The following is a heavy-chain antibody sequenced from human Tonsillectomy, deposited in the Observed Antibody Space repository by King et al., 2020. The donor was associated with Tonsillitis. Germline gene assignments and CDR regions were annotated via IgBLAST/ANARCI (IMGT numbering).Heavy chain of an antibody. J-gene: IGHJ4*02. D-gene: IGHD1-26*01. CDR2: IRYDGSNN. Sequence: VQLVESGGGVVQPGRSLRLSCAASGFTFSSYGMHWVRQAPGKGLEWVAIIRYDGSNNKFADSVKGRFTISRDNSKNMLYLQMNSLRVEETAVYYCARDHPRWELLESYYFDYWGQGTLVTVSS. CDR3: ARDHPRWELLESYYFDY. CDR1: GFTFSSYG. V-gene: IGHV3-33*01.